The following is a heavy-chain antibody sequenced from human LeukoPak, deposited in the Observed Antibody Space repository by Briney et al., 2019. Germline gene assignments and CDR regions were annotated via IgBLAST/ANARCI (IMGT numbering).Heavy chain of an antibody. CDR2: IYSRGST. D-gene: IGHD6-19*01. CDR3: ARGGRSSGWAFDY. CDR1: GGYNSCYY. V-gene: IGHV4-59*01. Sequence: SVTLSLTCTVSGGYNSCYYWIWIRQPTGKGQERNTYIYSRGSTNYDPAHNSRVPISVGTSKNQFSLKLSSVTAADTAVYYCARGGRSSGWAFDYWGQGTPVTVSS. J-gene: IGHJ4*02.